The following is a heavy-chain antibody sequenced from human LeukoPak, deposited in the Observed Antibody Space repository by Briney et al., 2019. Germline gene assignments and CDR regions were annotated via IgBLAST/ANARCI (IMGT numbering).Heavy chain of an antibody. CDR2: INSDGSST. CDR3: ARETLINVDAFDI. J-gene: IGHJ3*02. V-gene: IGHV3-74*01. CDR1: GFTLSSYW. D-gene: IGHD3-16*01. Sequence: GGSLRLSCAASGFTLSSYWMHWVRQAPGKGLVWGSRINSDGSSTGYADSVKGRFTISRDNAKHTLYLQMNSLRAEDTAVYYCARETLINVDAFDIWGQGTMVTVSS.